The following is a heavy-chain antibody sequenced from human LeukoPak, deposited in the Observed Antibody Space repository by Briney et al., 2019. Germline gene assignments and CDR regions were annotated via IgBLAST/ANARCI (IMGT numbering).Heavy chain of an antibody. V-gene: IGHV3-64*01. CDR3: ARGAGRWNYDY. J-gene: IGHJ4*02. D-gene: IGHD1-7*01. Sequence: PGGSLRLSCATSGFTFSSFGMHWVRQAPGKGLEFVSAIGSNGGSTFYANSMKGRFTISRDNAKNTLYLQMGTLRVEDTAVYYCARGAGRWNYDYWGQGTLVTVSS. CDR2: IGSNGGST. CDR1: GFTFSSFG.